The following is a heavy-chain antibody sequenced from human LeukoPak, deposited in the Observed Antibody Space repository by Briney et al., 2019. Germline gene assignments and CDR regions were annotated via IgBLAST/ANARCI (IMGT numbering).Heavy chain of an antibody. Sequence: PSETLSLTCAVYGGSFSGYYWSWTRQPPGKGLEWIGEINHSGSTNYNPSLKSRVTISVDTSKNQFSLKLSSVTAADTAVYYCARVAYCGGDCYLFDYWGQGTLVTVSS. CDR2: INHSGST. CDR3: ARVAYCGGDCYLFDY. CDR1: GGSFSGYY. V-gene: IGHV4-34*01. D-gene: IGHD2-21*02. J-gene: IGHJ4*02.